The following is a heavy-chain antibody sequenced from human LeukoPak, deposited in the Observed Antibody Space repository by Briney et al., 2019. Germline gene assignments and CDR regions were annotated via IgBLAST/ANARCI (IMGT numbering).Heavy chain of an antibody. D-gene: IGHD3-9*01. Sequence: SETLSLTCTVSGDPIRSSYWSWIRQPPGKGLEWIGYIYYTGTTTYNPSLKSRVTISVDTSKNQFSLNLSSVTAADTAVYYCARVRTYYDILTGYYRPYYFDYWGQGTLVTVSS. J-gene: IGHJ4*02. V-gene: IGHV4-59*01. CDR3: ARVRTYYDILTGYYRPYYFDY. CDR1: GDPIRSSY. CDR2: IYYTGTT.